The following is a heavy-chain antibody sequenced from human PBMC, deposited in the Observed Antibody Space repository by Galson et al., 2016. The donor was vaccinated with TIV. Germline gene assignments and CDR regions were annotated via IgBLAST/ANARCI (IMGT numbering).Heavy chain of an antibody. J-gene: IGHJ5*02. D-gene: IGHD3-3*01. V-gene: IGHV4-4*02. CDR3: ARVERIAIFGVLTVGQFDP. Sequence: ETLSLTCAVSGGSITSRNWWSWVRQSPGKGLEWIGEIYDSGSTNYNPSLKGRVTISVDKSKNQFSLKVISVTAADTAVYYCARVERIAIFGVLTVGQFDPWGQGTLVTVSS. CDR2: IYDSGST. CDR1: GGSITSRNW.